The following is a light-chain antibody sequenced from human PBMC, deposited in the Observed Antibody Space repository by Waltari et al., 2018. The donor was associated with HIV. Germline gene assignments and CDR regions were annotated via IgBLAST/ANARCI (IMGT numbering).Light chain of an antibody. J-gene: IGLJ2*01. V-gene: IGLV2-14*01. CDR1: SSDVGGYNY. CDR3: SSYTSSSTLYVV. CDR2: EVS. Sequence: QSALTQPASVSGSPGQSITISFPGTSSDVGGYNYVSWSQQHPGKAPKLMIYEVSNRPSGVSNRFSGSKSGNTASLTISGLQAEDEADYYCSSYTSSSTLYVVFGGGTKLTVL.